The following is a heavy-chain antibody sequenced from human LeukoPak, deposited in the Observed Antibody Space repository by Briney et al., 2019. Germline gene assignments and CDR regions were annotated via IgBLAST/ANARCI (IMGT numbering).Heavy chain of an antibody. Sequence: SETLSLTCAVYGGSFDGYYWSWLRQAPGGGLEWIGEVNHREVTHYNPSLKSRVTILADASKNQFSLKLTSVTAADTAVYYCARGGLEPQLWLRLFYFEFWGQGVLVTVSS. V-gene: IGHV4-34*01. D-gene: IGHD5-18*01. J-gene: IGHJ4*02. CDR2: VNHREVT. CDR3: ARGGLEPQLWLRLFYFEF. CDR1: GGSFDGYY.